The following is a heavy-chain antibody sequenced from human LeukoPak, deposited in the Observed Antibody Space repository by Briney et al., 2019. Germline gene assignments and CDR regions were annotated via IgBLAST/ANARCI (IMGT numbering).Heavy chain of an antibody. V-gene: IGHV4-4*07. CDR1: GGSISSYY. CDR3: ARDNRGYSSGWYYFDY. J-gene: IGHJ4*02. D-gene: IGHD6-19*01. CDR2: IYTSGST. Sequence: SETLSLTCTVSGGSISSYYWSWIRQPAGKGLEWIGRIYTSGSTNYNPSLKSRVTMSVDTSKNQFSLKLSSVTAADTAVYYCARDNRGYSSGWYYFDYWGQGTLVTVSS.